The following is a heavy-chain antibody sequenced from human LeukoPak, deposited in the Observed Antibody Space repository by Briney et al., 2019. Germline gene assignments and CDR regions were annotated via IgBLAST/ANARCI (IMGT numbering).Heavy chain of an antibody. CDR1: GYTLTSYG. CDR2: ISAYNGNT. D-gene: IGHD3-10*01. V-gene: IGHV1-18*01. J-gene: IGHJ5*02. Sequence: GASVKVSCKASGYTLTSYGISWVRQAPGKGLEWMGWISAYNGNTNYAQKLQGRVTMTTDTSTSTAYMELRSLRSDDTAVYYCARDEYYYGSGSYCNYNWFDPWGQGTLVTVSS. CDR3: ARDEYYYGSGSYCNYNWFDP.